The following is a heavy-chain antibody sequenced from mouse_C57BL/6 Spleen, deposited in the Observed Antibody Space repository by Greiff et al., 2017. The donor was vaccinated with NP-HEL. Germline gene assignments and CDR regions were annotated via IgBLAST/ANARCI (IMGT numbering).Heavy chain of an antibody. CDR3: ARDNYYGSSYVWFAY. CDR1: GYSITSGYY. D-gene: IGHD1-1*01. J-gene: IGHJ3*01. Sequence: EVQLQQSGPGLVKPSQSLSLTCSVTGYSITSGYYWNWIRQFPGNKLEWMGYISYDGSNNYNPSLKNRISITRDTSKNQFFLKLNSVTTEDTATYDCARDNYYGSSYVWFAYWGQGTLVTVSA. CDR2: ISYDGSN. V-gene: IGHV3-6*01.